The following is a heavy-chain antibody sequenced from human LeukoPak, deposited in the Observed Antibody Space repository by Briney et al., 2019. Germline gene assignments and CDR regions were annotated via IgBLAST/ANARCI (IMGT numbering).Heavy chain of an antibody. J-gene: IGHJ5*02. V-gene: IGHV3-21*01. D-gene: IGHD4-23*01. CDR3: VRDYGGRGGA. Sequence: GGSLRLSCAASGFTFSSYSMNWVRQAPGKGLEWVSSISSSSSYIYYADSVKGRFTISRDNAKNSLYLQMNSLRAEDTTVYFCVRDYGGRGGAWGQGTLVTVSS. CDR2: ISSSSSYI. CDR1: GFTFSSYS.